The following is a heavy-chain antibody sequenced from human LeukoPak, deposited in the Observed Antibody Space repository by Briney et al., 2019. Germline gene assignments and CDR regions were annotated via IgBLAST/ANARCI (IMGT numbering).Heavy chain of an antibody. Sequence: SETLSLTCTVSGGSISSYYWSWIRQPPGKGLEWIGYIYYSGSTNYNPSLKSRVTISVDTSKNQFSLKLSSVTAADTAVYYRARGIAAAGTGDYWGQGTLVTVSS. D-gene: IGHD6-13*01. CDR3: ARGIAAAGTGDY. V-gene: IGHV4-59*01. J-gene: IGHJ4*02. CDR1: GGSISSYY. CDR2: IYYSGST.